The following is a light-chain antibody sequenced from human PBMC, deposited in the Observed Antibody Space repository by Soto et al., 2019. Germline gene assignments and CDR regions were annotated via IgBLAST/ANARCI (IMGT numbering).Light chain of an antibody. CDR2: DVS. V-gene: IGLV2-14*01. J-gene: IGLJ1*01. CDR1: SNDVGGYNY. CDR3: SSYTSSNTYV. Sequence: QSVPTQPASVSGSPGQSITISCIGTSNDVGGYNYVSWYQQHPGKAPKLMIYDVSYRPSGVSNRFSGSKSGNTASLTISGLQAEDEADYYCSSYTSSNTYVFGPGTKLTVL.